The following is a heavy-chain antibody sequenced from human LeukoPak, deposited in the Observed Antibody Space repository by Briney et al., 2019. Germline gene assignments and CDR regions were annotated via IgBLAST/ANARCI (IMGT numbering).Heavy chain of an antibody. CDR3: ARYYGSGRDGDY. D-gene: IGHD3-10*01. CDR1: GGSFSGYY. Sequence: PSETLSLTCAVYGGSFSGYYWSWIRQPPGKGLEWIGSIFYDGSPDYNPSLKSRVTISVDTSKNQFSLKVNSVTAADTAVYFCARYYGSGRDGDYWGQGTLVTVSS. CDR2: IFYDGSP. J-gene: IGHJ4*02. V-gene: IGHV4-34*12.